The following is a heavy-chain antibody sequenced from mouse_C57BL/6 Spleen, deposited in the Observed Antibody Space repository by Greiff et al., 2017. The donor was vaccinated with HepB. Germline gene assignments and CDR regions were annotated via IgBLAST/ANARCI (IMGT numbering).Heavy chain of an antibody. V-gene: IGHV1-76*01. CDR2: IYPGSGNT. CDR1: GYTFTDYY. CDR3: ARGDKLGRGDY. D-gene: IGHD4-1*01. Sequence: VQGVESGAELVRPGASVKLSCKASGYTFTDYYINWVKQRPGQGLEWIARIYPGSGNTYYNEKFKGKATLTAEKSSSTAYMQLSSLTSEDSAVYFCARGDKLGRGDYWGQGTTLTVSS. J-gene: IGHJ2*01.